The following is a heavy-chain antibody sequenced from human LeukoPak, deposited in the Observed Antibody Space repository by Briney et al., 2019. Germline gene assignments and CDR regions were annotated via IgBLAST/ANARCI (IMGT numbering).Heavy chain of an antibody. CDR2: ISGNSVST. J-gene: IGHJ4*02. Sequence: GGSLRLSCAVSGFTFSSYGMSWVRQAPGKGLEWVSAISGNSVSTYYADSVKGRFTISRDNSKNTLYLQINSLRAEDTAVYYCAKTERFGLRMPXFDXXGQGTLVTVX. D-gene: IGHD3-10*01. V-gene: IGHV3-23*01. CDR3: AKTERFGLRMPXFDX. CDR1: GFTFSSYG.